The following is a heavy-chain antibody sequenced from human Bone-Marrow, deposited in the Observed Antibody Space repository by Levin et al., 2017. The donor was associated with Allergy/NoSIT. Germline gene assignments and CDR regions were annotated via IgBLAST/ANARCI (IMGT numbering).Heavy chain of an antibody. CDR3: ARVGYSSGWSRFGNRFDY. Sequence: SQTLSLTCAISGDSVSSNSAAWNWIRQSPSRGLEWLGRTYYRSKWYNDYAVSVKSRITINPDTSKNQFSLQLNSVTPEDTAVYYCARVGYSSGWSRFGNRFDYWGQGTLVTVSS. CDR2: TYYRSKWYN. J-gene: IGHJ4*02. D-gene: IGHD6-19*01. CDR1: GDSVSSNSAA. V-gene: IGHV6-1*01.